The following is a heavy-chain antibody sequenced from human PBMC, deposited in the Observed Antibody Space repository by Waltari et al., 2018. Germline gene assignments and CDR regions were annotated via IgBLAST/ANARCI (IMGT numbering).Heavy chain of an antibody. Sequence: EMQLVESGGGLVQPGRSLRLSCVSSGFSFGDYAMHWVRQAPGKGPEWVADISWISGSLGYAESVKGRFTISRDNAKNSLYLQMNNLRLEDTAVYYCAKEKRAAVYRSSCLDGWGRGTLVTVSS. CDR3: AKEKRAAVYRSSCLDG. J-gene: IGHJ5*02. CDR1: GFSFGDYA. V-gene: IGHV3-9*01. D-gene: IGHD6-19*01. CDR2: ISWISGSL.